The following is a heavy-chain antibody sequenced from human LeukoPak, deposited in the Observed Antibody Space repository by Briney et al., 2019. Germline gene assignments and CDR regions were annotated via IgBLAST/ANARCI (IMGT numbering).Heavy chain of an antibody. CDR2: TYYRSKWYY. D-gene: IGHD7-27*01. CDR3: ARGNWGVTVALFAD. CDR1: GDSVSSNSAS. V-gene: IGHV6-1*01. J-gene: IGHJ4*02. Sequence: SQTLSLTCAISGDSVSSNSASWNWIRQSPSRGLEWLGKTYYRSKWYYDYAVSVKSRMTINPDTSKNQFSLQLNSVTPEDMAVYYCARGNWGVTVALFADWGQGTLVTVSS.